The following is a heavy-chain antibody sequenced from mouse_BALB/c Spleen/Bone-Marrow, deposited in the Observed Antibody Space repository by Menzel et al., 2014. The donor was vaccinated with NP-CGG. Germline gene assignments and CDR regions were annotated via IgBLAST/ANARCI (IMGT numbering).Heavy chain of an antibody. CDR1: GFSLTSYG. CDR2: IWSGGST. Sequence: QVQLKDSGPGLVQPSQSLSITCTVSGFSLTSYGVHGVRQSPGKGLEWLGVIWSGGSTDYNEAFISRLSIRKDNSKSQVFFKMYSLQANDTAIYYCARKEFDYWGQGTTLTVSS. CDR3: ARKEFDY. V-gene: IGHV2-2*02. J-gene: IGHJ2*01.